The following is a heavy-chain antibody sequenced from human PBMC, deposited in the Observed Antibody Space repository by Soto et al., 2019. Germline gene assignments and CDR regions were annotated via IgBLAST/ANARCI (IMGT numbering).Heavy chain of an antibody. CDR3: ARVPSAMLRRGGFDP. Sequence: SETLSLTCAVYGGSFIGYYWSWILQPPGKGLEWIGEINHSGSTNYNPSLKSRVTISVETSKNQFSLKLGSVPAAHTAVSYCARVPSAMLRRGGFDPWGQGTLVTVS. D-gene: IGHD2-2*01. CDR2: INHSGST. V-gene: IGHV4-34*01. J-gene: IGHJ5*02. CDR1: GGSFIGYY.